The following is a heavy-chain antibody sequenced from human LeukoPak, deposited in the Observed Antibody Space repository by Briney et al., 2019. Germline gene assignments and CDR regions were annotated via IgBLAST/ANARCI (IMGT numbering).Heavy chain of an antibody. D-gene: IGHD4-17*01. CDR1: GYTFTSYD. V-gene: IGHV1-8*03. J-gene: IGHJ4*02. CDR2: MNPNSGNT. CDR3: ARDYGDYHFDY. Sequence: GASVKVSCKASGYTFTSYDINWVRQATGQGLEWMGWMNPNSGNTGYAQKFQGRVTITRNTSISTAYMELSILRSEDTAVYYCARDYGDYHFDYWGQGTLVTVSS.